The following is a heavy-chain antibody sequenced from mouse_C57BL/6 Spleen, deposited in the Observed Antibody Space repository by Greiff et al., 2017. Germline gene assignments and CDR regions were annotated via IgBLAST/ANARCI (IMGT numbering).Heavy chain of an antibody. Sequence: LVESGPELVKPGASVKISCKASGYAFSSSWMNWVKQRPGKGLEWIGRIYPGDGDTNYNGKFKGKATLTADKSSSTAYMQLSSLTSEDSAVYFCAREGTTVADYWGQGTTLTVSS. CDR2: IYPGDGDT. CDR3: AREGTTVADY. V-gene: IGHV1-82*01. D-gene: IGHD1-1*01. J-gene: IGHJ2*01. CDR1: GYAFSSSW.